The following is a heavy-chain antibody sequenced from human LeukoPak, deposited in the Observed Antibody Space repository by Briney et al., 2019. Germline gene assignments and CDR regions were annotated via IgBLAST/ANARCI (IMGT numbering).Heavy chain of an antibody. CDR2: ISGSGCST. J-gene: IGHJ2*01. V-gene: IGHV3-23*01. Sequence: GGSLRLSCAASGITFSSYGMSWVRQAPGKGVEWVSVISGSGCSTHYADSVKGRFTISRDNFKNTLYLQMNSLRAEDTAVYYCAKAHGTGDSPYWYFDLWGRGTLVTVSS. CDR1: GITFSSYG. D-gene: IGHD7-27*01. CDR3: AKAHGTGDSPYWYFDL.